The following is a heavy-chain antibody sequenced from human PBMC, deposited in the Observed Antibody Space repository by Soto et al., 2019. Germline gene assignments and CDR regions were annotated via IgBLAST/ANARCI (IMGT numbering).Heavy chain of an antibody. CDR1: GFTFSNAW. CDR3: TTDSGDRRSSLYFDY. CDR2: IKSKTDGGTI. Sequence: EVQLVESGGGLVKPGGSLRLSCAASGFTFSNAWMTWVRQAPGKGLEWVGRIKSKTDGGTIDYAAPVKGRDTVSRQDSGTTPYLQMNSVITEETAVYYCTTDSGDRRSSLYFDYWGQGTRVTVSS. D-gene: IGHD6-6*01. V-gene: IGHV3-15*01. J-gene: IGHJ4*02.